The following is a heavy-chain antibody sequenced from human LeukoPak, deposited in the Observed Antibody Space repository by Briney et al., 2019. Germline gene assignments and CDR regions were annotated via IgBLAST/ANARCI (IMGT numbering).Heavy chain of an antibody. J-gene: IGHJ6*03. CDR2: ISSSGSTI. CDR1: GFNFSAYG. Sequence: GGSLRLSCAASGFNFSAYGMHWVRQAPGKGLEWVSYISSSGSTIYYADSVKGRFTISRDNAKNSLYLQMNSLRAEDTAVYYCARVHYYYMDVWGKGTTVTISS. CDR3: ARVHYYYMDV. V-gene: IGHV3-48*03.